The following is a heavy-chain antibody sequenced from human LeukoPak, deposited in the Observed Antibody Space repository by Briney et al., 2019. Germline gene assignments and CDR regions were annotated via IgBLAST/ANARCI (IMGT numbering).Heavy chain of an antibody. CDR3: ARDDVLRYFDC. Sequence: SETLSLTCDVYGASFTGYYWSWIRQSPGKGLEWIGEMNQRGSMNYNPSLKSRVTISVDTSKNQFSLKLSSVTAADTAVYYCARDDVLRYFDCWGQGTLVTVSS. CDR2: MNQRGSM. V-gene: IGHV4-34*01. D-gene: IGHD3-9*01. J-gene: IGHJ4*02. CDR1: GASFTGYY.